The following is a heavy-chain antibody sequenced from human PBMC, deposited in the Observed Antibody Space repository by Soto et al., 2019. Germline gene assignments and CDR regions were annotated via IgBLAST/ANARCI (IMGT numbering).Heavy chain of an antibody. D-gene: IGHD6-19*01. CDR2: IIPIFGTA. Sequence: QVQLVQSGAEVKKPGSSVKVSCKASGGTFSSYAISWVRQAPGQGLEWRGGIIPIFGTANYAQKIQGRVTITADESTSTAYMDLSSLRSEDTAVYYCVAYSSGWFYFDYWGQGTLVTVSS. V-gene: IGHV1-69*12. CDR3: VAYSSGWFYFDY. CDR1: GGTFSSYA. J-gene: IGHJ4*02.